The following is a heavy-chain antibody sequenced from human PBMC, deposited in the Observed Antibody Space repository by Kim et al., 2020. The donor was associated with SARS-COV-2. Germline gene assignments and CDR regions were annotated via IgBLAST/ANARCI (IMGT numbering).Heavy chain of an antibody. D-gene: IGHD4-4*01. CDR2: TYYMSKWYN. Sequence: SQTLSLTCAISGDSVSSNSAAWNWIRQSPSRGLEWLGRTYYMSKWYNDYAVSVKSRITINPDTSKNQFSLQLNSVTPEDTAVYYCARQTGFLTTNWFDPWGQGTLVTVSS. CDR1: GDSVSSNSAA. V-gene: IGHV6-1*01. J-gene: IGHJ5*02. CDR3: ARQTGFLTTNWFDP.